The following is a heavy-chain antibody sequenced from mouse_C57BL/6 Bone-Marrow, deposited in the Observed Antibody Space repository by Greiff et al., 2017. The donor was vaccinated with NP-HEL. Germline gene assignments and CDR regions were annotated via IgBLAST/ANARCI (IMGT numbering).Heavy chain of an antibody. CDR1: GFNIKNTY. V-gene: IGHV14-3*01. Sequence: EVKLQESVAELVRPGASVKLSCTASGFNIKNTYMHWVKQRPEQGLEWIGRIDPANGNTKYAPKFQGKATITADTSSNTAYLQLSSLTSEDTAIYYCARDEAVVAVYWYFDVWGTGTTVTVSS. CDR2: IDPANGNT. J-gene: IGHJ1*03. CDR3: ARDEAVVAVYWYFDV. D-gene: IGHD1-1*01.